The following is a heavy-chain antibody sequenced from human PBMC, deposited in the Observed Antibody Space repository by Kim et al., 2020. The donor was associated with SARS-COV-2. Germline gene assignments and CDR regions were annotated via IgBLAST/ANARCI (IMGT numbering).Heavy chain of an antibody. J-gene: IGHJ3*02. CDR3: PRVPGTTLASWDAFD. V-gene: IGHV3-73*01. Sequence: GGSLRLSCGASGFTFSDSAMHWVRRASGKGLEWVGRIRSKVNGYPTAYSASVRGRFTISRDDSRNTAYLQMNSLKTEDTAVYYCPRVPGTTLASWDAFD. CDR1: GFTFSDSA. CDR2: IRSKVNGYPT. D-gene: IGHD1-1*01.